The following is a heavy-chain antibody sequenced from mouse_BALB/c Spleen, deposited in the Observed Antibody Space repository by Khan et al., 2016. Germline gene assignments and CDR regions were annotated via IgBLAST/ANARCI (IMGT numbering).Heavy chain of an antibody. J-gene: IGHJ4*01. Sequence: EVQLQESGAELVKPGASVKLSCTGSGFNIRDTYMHWVKQRPEQGLEWIGRIDPANSNTKYDPKFQGKATITADTSSNTAYLQLSSLTSEDTAVYSCEGNYVGYYAMDYWGQGTSVTVSS. CDR2: IDPANSNT. CDR3: EGNYVGYYAMDY. D-gene: IGHD2-1*01. CDR1: GFNIRDTY. V-gene: IGHV14-3*02.